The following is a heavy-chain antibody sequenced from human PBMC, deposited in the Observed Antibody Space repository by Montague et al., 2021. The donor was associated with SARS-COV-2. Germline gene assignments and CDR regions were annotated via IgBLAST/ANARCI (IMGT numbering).Heavy chain of an antibody. D-gene: IGHD2-2*01. Sequence: SETLSLTCAVYGGSFSGYYWSWIRQSPGKGLEWIGEINHSGTTNYNPSLKSRVTISADTSKNQFSLKTSSVTAADTAVYYCARGGRGSRYHLLSGTWFDPWGRGTLVTVSS. J-gene: IGHJ5*02. CDR1: GGSFSGYY. V-gene: IGHV4-34*01. CDR3: ARGGRGSRYHLLSGTWFDP. CDR2: INHSGTT.